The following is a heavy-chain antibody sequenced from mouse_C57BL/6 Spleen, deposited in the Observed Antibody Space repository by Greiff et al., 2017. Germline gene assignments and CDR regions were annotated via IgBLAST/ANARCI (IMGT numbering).Heavy chain of an antibody. D-gene: IGHD1-1*01. J-gene: IGHJ3*01. V-gene: IGHV1-5*01. Sequence: EVMLVESGTVLARPGASVKMSCKTSGYTFTSYWMHWVKQRPGQGLEWIGAIYPGNSDTSYNQKFKGKAKLTAVTSASTAYMELSSLTNEDSAVYYCTIYGSSLGRFAYWGQGTLVTVSA. CDR3: TIYGSSLGRFAY. CDR2: IYPGNSDT. CDR1: GYTFTSYW.